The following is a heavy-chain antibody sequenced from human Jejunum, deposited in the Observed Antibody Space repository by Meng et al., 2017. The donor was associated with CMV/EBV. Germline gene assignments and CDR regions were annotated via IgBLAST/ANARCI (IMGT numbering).Heavy chain of an antibody. CDR2: IYSGGGT. CDR1: GFSVSSNF. D-gene: IGHD6-6*01. Sequence: VQLVESGGGLVQPGGSLRLSCAAFGFSVSSNFMSWVRQAPGKGLEWVSIIYSGGGTDYADSVKGRFTISRDNSKNTLYLQMNSLGAEDTAVYYCASPPPIGAALDYWGQGTLVTVSS. CDR3: ASPPPIGAALDY. V-gene: IGHV3-66*01. J-gene: IGHJ4*02.